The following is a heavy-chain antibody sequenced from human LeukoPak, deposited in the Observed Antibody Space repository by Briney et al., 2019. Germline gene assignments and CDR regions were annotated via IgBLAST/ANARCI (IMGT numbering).Heavy chain of an antibody. Sequence: GGSLRLSCAASGFTFSSYAMSWVRQAPGKGLEWVSDISGGGGSTYYADSVKGRFTISRDNSKNTLYLQMNSLRAEDTAVYYCAKDMGSMSGWSVTTSWCIDYWGQGTLVTVSS. J-gene: IGHJ4*02. CDR3: AKDMGSMSGWSVTTSWCIDY. CDR1: GFTFSSYA. CDR2: ISGGGGST. D-gene: IGHD4-17*01. V-gene: IGHV3-23*01.